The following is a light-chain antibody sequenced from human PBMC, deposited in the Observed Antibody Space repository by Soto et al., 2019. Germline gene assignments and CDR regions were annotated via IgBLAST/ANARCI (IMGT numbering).Light chain of an antibody. V-gene: IGKV3-11*01. CDR1: QSVGSF. CDR2: DTS. Sequence: EIVLPQFTATLSLSPGASATLSCRGSQSVGSFLAWYQQKPGQAPRLLIYDTSIRATGIPARFSCSGCGTDFNFTISSLEPEDFAGYYCQQRTSWPPPFTFGQGTRLEIK. J-gene: IGKJ5*01. CDR3: QQRTSWPPPFT.